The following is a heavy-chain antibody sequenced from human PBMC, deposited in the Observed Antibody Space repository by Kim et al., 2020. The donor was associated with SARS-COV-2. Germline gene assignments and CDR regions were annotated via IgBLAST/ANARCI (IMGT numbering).Heavy chain of an antibody. J-gene: IGHJ6*02. V-gene: IGHV3-53*01. Sequence: STDNADSVKGRFTISTDNPRNTLYLQMNTLSAEDTAVYYCARLRGYGMDVWGQGTTVTVSS. CDR3: ARLRGYGMDV. CDR2: ST.